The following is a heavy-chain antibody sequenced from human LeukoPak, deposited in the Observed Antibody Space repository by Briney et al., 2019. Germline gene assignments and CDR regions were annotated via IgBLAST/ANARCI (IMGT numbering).Heavy chain of an antibody. CDR3: ARDLFPINWFES. D-gene: IGHD2-2*02. J-gene: IGHJ5*01. V-gene: IGHV4-59*02. CDR1: GGSVTKYY. CDR2: IFHTGIT. Sequence: SETLSLTCTVSGGSVTKYYWHWIRQAPGKGLKWIGFIFHTGITNYNPSLKSRVTISVDTSKNQFSLKLTSVTAADTAVYFCARDLFPINWFESWGQGTLATVSS.